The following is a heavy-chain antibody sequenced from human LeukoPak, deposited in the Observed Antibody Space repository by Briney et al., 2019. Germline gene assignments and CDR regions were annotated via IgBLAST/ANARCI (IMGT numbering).Heavy chain of an antibody. V-gene: IGHV3-7*01. CDR3: ARAQKYFGVDV. Sequence: GGSLRLCCAASGFIFSCYWMSGVRQAPGKGLEWVANIKQDGSEKYYVDSVKGRFTISRDNAKNSLYLQMNSLRAEDTAVYSCARAQKYFGVDVWGKGTTVTVSS. CDR1: GFIFSCYW. D-gene: IGHD3-9*01. J-gene: IGHJ6*04. CDR2: IKQDGSEK.